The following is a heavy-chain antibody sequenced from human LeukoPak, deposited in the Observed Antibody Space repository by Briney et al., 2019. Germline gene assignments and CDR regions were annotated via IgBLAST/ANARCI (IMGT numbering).Heavy chain of an antibody. CDR3: ARVQSPLYYYGMDV. D-gene: IGHD6-19*01. Sequence: GGSLRLSCAASGFTFSSYNMHWVRQATGKGLEWVSAIGTAGDTYYPGSGKGRFTISRENAKNSLYLQMNSLRAEDTAVYYCARVQSPLYYYGMDVWGQGTTVTVSS. V-gene: IGHV3-13*01. CDR2: IGTAGDT. J-gene: IGHJ6*02. CDR1: GFTFSSYN.